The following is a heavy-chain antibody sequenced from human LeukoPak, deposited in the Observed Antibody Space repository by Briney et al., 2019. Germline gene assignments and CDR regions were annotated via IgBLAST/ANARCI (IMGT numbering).Heavy chain of an antibody. D-gene: IGHD3-10*01. CDR2: IYHTGST. J-gene: IGHJ5*02. Sequence: PSETLSLTCTISGGSVSDYYWSWIRQSPGKGLEWIGYIYHTGSTSYSPSLKSRVTISADTSQNQFSLKLSSVTAADTAVYYCARAMVRGIVGWAPFELSNWFDPWGQGTLVTVSS. CDR1: GGSVSDYY. CDR3: ARAMVRGIVGWAPFELSNWFDP. V-gene: IGHV4-59*02.